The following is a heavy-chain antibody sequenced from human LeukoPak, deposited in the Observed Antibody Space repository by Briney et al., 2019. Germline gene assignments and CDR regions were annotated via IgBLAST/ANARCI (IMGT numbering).Heavy chain of an antibody. D-gene: IGHD6-19*01. Sequence: GGSLRLSCSASGFTFSSYAMHWVRQAPGKGLEYVSAISSNGGSTYYADSVKGRFTISRDNSKNTLYLQMSSLRAEDTAVYYCVKAGASYSSGWGEFDYWGQGTLVTVSS. CDR3: VKAGASYSSGWGEFDY. J-gene: IGHJ4*02. V-gene: IGHV3-64D*06. CDR1: GFTFSSYA. CDR2: ISSNGGST.